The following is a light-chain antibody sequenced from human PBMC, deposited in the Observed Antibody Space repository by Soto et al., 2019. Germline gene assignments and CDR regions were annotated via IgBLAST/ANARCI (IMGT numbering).Light chain of an antibody. Sequence: IVMTQSPDSLAVSLGDRSTINCKSSQSVLYSSNNKNYLAWYQQKPGQPPKLLIYWASTRESGVPDRFSGSGSGTSFTLTISSLQPEDFATYYCQQLLSYPITFGQGTRLEIK. CDR3: QQLLSYPIT. CDR2: WAS. V-gene: IGKV4-1*01. CDR1: QSVLYSSNNKNY. J-gene: IGKJ5*01.